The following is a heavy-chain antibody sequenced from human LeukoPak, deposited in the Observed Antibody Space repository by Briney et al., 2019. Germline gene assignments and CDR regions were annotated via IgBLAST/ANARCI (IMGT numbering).Heavy chain of an antibody. Sequence: SETLSLTCTVSGGSISSSSYYWGWIRQPAGKGLEWIGSIYYSGSTYYNPSLKSRVTISVDTSKNQFSLKLSSVTAADTAVYYCARHDCSGGSCYYFDYWGQGTLVTVSS. CDR1: GGSISSSSYY. V-gene: IGHV4-39*01. J-gene: IGHJ4*02. D-gene: IGHD2-15*01. CDR2: IYYSGST. CDR3: ARHDCSGGSCYYFDY.